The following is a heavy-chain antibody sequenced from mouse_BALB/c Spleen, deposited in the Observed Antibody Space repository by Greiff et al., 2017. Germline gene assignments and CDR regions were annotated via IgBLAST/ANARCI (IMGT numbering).Heavy chain of an antibody. Sequence: VQLKESGGGLVQPGGSRKLSCAASGFTFSSFGMHWVRQAPEKGLEWVAYISSGSSTIYYADTVKGRFTISRDNPKNTLFLQMTSLRSEDTAMYYCARSRFAYWGQGTLVTVSA. V-gene: IGHV5-17*02. CDR3: ARSRFAY. CDR1: GFTFSSFG. J-gene: IGHJ3*01. CDR2: ISSGSSTI.